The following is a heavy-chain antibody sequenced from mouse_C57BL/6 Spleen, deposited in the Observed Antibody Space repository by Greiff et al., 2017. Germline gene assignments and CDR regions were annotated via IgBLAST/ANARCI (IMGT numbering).Heavy chain of an antibody. CDR3: ARRGDGYSYYFDY. D-gene: IGHD2-3*01. V-gene: IGHV1-85*01. Sequence: VKLQQSGPELVKPGASVKLSCKASGYTFTSYDINWVKQRPGQGLEWIGWIYPRDGSTKYNEKFKGKATLTVDTSSSTAYMELHSLTSEDSAVYFCARRGDGYSYYFDYWGQGTTLTVSS. J-gene: IGHJ2*01. CDR1: GYTFTSYD. CDR2: IYPRDGST.